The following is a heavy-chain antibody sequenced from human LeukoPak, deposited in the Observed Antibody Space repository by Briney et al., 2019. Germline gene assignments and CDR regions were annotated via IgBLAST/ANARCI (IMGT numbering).Heavy chain of an antibody. CDR2: IFSGDSDT. D-gene: IGHD6-13*01. CDR1: GYSFATHW. J-gene: IGHJ4*02. V-gene: IGHV5-51*01. CDR3: ARGADSSSWSPFDY. Sequence: GESLKISCKASGYSFATHWIGWVRQMPGKGLEWMGIIFSGDSDTKYSPSFQGQVTISADKSISTAYLQWSSLKASDTGMYYCARGADSSSWSPFDYWGQGTLVTVSS.